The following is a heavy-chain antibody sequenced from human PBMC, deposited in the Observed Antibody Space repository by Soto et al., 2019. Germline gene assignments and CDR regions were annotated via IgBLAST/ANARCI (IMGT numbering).Heavy chain of an antibody. CDR3: ARYYGSGSYLAGIDY. CDR2: ISSSGSTI. D-gene: IGHD3-10*01. CDR1: GFTFSSYE. Sequence: GSLRLSCAASGFTFSSYEMNWVRQAPGKGLEWVSYISSSGSTIYYADSVKGRFTISRDNAKNSLYLQMNSLRAEDTAVYYCARYYGSGSYLAGIDYWGQGTLVTVSS. J-gene: IGHJ4*02. V-gene: IGHV3-48*03.